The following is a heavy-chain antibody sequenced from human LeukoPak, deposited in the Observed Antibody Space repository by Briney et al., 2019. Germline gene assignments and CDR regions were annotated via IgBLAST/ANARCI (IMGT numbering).Heavy chain of an antibody. V-gene: IGHV1-2*02. Sequence: ASVKVSCKASGYTFTGYYMHWERQAPGQGLEWMGWINPNSGGTNYAQKFQGRVTMTRDTSISTAYMELSRLRSDDTAVYYCARSGIVGATRGPDAFDNWGQGTMVTVSS. CDR1: GYTFTGYY. CDR3: ARSGIVGATRGPDAFDN. CDR2: INPNSGGT. D-gene: IGHD1-26*01. J-gene: IGHJ3*02.